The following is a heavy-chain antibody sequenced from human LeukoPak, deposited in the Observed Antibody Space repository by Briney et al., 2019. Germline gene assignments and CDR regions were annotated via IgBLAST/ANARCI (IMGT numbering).Heavy chain of an antibody. CDR1: GGSISGYY. CDR3: ARHRYTSSSSYFDF. Sequence: SETLSLTCTVSGGSISGYYWTWIRQPPGEGLEWIGYIHSSGSTNYNPSLKSRVTISVDTSKNQFSLRLSSVTAADTAVYYCARHRYTSSSSYFDFWGQGTLVTVSS. D-gene: IGHD6-6*01. V-gene: IGHV4-59*08. CDR2: IHSSGST. J-gene: IGHJ4*02.